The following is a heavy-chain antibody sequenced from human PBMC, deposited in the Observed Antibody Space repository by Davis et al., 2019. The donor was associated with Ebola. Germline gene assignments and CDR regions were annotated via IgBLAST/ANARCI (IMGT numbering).Heavy chain of an antibody. CDR2: ISSSSSYI. D-gene: IGHD6-19*01. Sequence: GGSLRLSCAASGFTFSSYWMSWVRQAPGKGLEWVSSISSSSSYIYYADSVKGRFTISRDNAKNSLYLQMNSLRAEDTAVYYCASDPSSGGWYEWFDYWGQGTLVTVSS. V-gene: IGHV3-21*01. CDR3: ASDPSSGGWYEWFDY. CDR1: GFTFSSYW. J-gene: IGHJ4*02.